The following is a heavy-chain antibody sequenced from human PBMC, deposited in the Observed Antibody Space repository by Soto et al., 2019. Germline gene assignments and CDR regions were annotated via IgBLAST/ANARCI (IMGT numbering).Heavy chain of an antibody. J-gene: IGHJ4*02. V-gene: IGHV4-59*01. D-gene: IGHD3-22*01. Sequence: SETLSLTCTVSGGSISSYYWSWIRQPPGKGLEWIGYIYYSGSTNYNPSLKSRVTISVDTSKNQFSLKLSSVTAADTAVYYCARAHHYYDSSGYIDYWGQGTLVTVSS. CDR3: ARAHHYYDSSGYIDY. CDR1: GGSISSYY. CDR2: IYYSGST.